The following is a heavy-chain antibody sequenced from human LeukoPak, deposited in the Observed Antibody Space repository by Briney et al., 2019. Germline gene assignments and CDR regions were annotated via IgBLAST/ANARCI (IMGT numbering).Heavy chain of an antibody. CDR1: GGSFSGYY. V-gene: IGHV4-34*01. CDR2: INHSGST. J-gene: IGHJ4*02. D-gene: IGHD1-26*01. Sequence: SETLSLTCAVYGGSFSGYYWSWIRQPPGKGLERIGEINHSGSTNYNPSLKSRVTISVDTSKNQFSLKLSSVTAADTAVYYCARGQGSYGFDYWGQGTLVTVSS. CDR3: ARGQGSYGFDY.